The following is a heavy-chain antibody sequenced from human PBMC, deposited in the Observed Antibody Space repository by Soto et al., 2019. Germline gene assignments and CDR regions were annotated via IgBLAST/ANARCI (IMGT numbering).Heavy chain of an antibody. CDR1: GFTFSSYW. V-gene: IGHV3-74*01. CDR3: VRDLKDRG. J-gene: IGHJ4*02. Sequence: LRLSCDASGFTFSSYWIHWVRQAPGKGLVWVSGISFDGTETVYADFVRGRFTISRDNTKNTLYLQMNSLRAEDTAVYYCVRDLKDRGWGQGTLVTVSS. CDR2: ISFDGTET.